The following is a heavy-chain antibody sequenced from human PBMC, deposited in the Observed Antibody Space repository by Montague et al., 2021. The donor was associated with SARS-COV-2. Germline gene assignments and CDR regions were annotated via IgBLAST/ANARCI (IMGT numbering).Heavy chain of an antibody. Sequence: PALVKPTQTLTLTCTFSGFSLSTSRMCVSWIRQPPGKALEWLALIDWDDDKYYSTSLKTRLTISKDTSKNQVVLTMTNMDPVDTATYYCARMVTIFSLGGYYYYYGMDVWGQGTTVTVSS. CDR3: ARMVTIFSLGGYYYYYGMDV. D-gene: IGHD3-9*01. CDR2: IDWDDDK. V-gene: IGHV2-70*01. J-gene: IGHJ6*02. CDR1: GFSLSTSRMC.